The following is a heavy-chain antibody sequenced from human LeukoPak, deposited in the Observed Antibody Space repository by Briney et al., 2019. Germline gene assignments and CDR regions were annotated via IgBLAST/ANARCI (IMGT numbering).Heavy chain of an antibody. Sequence: SETLSLTRSVSGGSFSNYYWSWIRQPPGKGLEWIGYIYNSRSSKYSPSLKSRVTISVDTSKNQFSLKVTSVTAADTAIYYCASHGGGYSFDYWGQGTLVTVSS. CDR3: ASHGGGYSFDY. D-gene: IGHD4-23*01. V-gene: IGHV4-59*08. CDR2: IYNSRSS. CDR1: GGSFSNYY. J-gene: IGHJ4*02.